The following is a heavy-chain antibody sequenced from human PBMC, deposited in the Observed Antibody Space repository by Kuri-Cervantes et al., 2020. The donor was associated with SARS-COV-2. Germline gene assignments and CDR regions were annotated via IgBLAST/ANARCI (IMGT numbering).Heavy chain of an antibody. Sequence: GSLRLSCAVYGVSFSGYYWSWIRQPPGKGLEWIGEINHSGSTNYNPSLKSRVTISVDTSKNQFSLKLSSVTAADTAVYYCARGGRIAVAGILLPLYYYGMDVWGQGTTVTVSS. D-gene: IGHD6-19*01. CDR2: INHSGST. CDR3: ARGGRIAVAGILLPLYYYGMDV. V-gene: IGHV4-34*01. CDR1: GVSFSGYY. J-gene: IGHJ6*02.